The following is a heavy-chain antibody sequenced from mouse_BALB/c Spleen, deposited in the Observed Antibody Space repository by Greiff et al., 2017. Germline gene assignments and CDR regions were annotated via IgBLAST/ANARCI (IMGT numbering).Heavy chain of an antibody. CDR2: INPYNDGT. Sequence: VQLQQSGPELVKPGASVKISCKASGYTFTDYNMHWVKQSHGKSLEWIGYINPYNDGTKYNEKFKGKATLTSDKSSSTAYMELSSLTSEDSAVYYCARTITTVVGFDYWGQGTTLTVSS. V-gene: IGHV1S29*02. CDR1: GYTFTDYN. D-gene: IGHD1-1*01. J-gene: IGHJ2*01. CDR3: ARTITTVVGFDY.